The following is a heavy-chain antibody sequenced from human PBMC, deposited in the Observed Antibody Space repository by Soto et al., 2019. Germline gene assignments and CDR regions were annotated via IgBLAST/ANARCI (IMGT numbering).Heavy chain of an antibody. Sequence: QVQLVESGGGVVQPXRSLRLSCAASGFTFGSHGMHWVRQAPGKGLXWVAXISNDGTATYYADSVKGRFTISXXXXXXXXXXXXXXXXXXXTAVYYCAKDLPGRYSSSWFGHFDYWGQGTLVTVSS. J-gene: IGHJ4*02. CDR3: AKDLPGRYSSSWFGHFDY. CDR2: ISNDGTAT. D-gene: IGHD6-13*01. V-gene: IGHV3-33*05. CDR1: GFTFGSHG.